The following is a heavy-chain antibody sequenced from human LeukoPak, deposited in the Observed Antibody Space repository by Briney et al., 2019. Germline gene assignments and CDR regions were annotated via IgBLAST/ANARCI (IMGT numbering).Heavy chain of an antibody. J-gene: IGHJ4*02. Sequence: SETLSLTRTISGGSIGSYYWTWIRQPPGKGLEWIGYIDYSGSTNYNPSFKSRVTMSVDTSKNQFSLKLSSVTAADTAVYYCAREGGPYRPLDYSGQGTLVTVSS. CDR2: IDYSGST. V-gene: IGHV4-59*12. CDR3: AREGGPYRPLDY. CDR1: GGSIGSYY.